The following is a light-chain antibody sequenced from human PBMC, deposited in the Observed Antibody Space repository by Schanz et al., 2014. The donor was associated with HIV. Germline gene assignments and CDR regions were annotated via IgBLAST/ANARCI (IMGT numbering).Light chain of an antibody. V-gene: IGLV1-44*01. J-gene: IGLJ2*01. CDR3: AAWDDNLNGVV. CDR1: SSNIGSNA. Sequence: QSVLTQPPSVSGTPGQKVNISCSGSSSNIGSNAVSWYQLLPGTAPKLLIYYSDQRPSGVSARFSGSKSGTSASLAISGLQSETEAEYYCAAWDDNLNGVVFGGGTKLTVL. CDR2: YSD.